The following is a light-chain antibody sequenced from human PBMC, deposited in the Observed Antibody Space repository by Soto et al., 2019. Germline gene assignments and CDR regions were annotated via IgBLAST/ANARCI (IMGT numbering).Light chain of an antibody. CDR2: SNN. CDR3: AAWNKTLNGWV. Sequence: QSVLTQPPSASGTPGQRVTISCSGSSSNIGSNTVNWYQQLPGMAPKLLIYSNNQRPSGVPDRFSGSKSGTSASLAISGLKCGDEGDYYWAAWNKTLNGWVFGGGTKVTVL. CDR1: SSNIGSNT. J-gene: IGLJ3*02. V-gene: IGLV1-44*01.